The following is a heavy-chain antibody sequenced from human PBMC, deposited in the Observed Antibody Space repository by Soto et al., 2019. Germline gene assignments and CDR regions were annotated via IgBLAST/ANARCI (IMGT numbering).Heavy chain of an antibody. CDR3: ARVAVAARPRWYNWFDP. J-gene: IGHJ5*02. D-gene: IGHD2-15*01. CDR1: GYTFTDYD. Sequence: QEQLVQSGAEVKKPGASVKVSCKTSGYTFTDYDINWVRQATGQGLEWIGWMNPNSGETGYAQKVQGRVTMTRRASLRTADLELSSLRSEDTAVYYCARVAVAARPRWYNWFDPWGQGTLVTVSS. CDR2: MNPNSGET. V-gene: IGHV1-8*01.